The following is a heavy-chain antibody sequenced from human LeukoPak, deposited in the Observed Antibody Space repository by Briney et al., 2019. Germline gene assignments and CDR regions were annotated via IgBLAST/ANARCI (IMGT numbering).Heavy chain of an antibody. CDR3: ARWALKGYYADV. J-gene: IGHJ6*04. CDR1: GDSLGTYY. V-gene: IGHV4-4*09. D-gene: IGHD2-2*01. CDR2: IYLGVST. Sequence: PSETLSLTCTISGDSLGTYYWTWIRQPPGKGLEWIGYIYLGVSTNYNPSLKSRVTLSADTSKNQFSLRLTSLTAADTATYYCARWALKGYYADVWGTGTTVIVSS.